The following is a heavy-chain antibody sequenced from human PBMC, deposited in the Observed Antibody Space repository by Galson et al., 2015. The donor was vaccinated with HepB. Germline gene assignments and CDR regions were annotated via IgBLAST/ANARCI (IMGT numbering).Heavy chain of an antibody. Sequence: SLRLSCAASGFTFDDYAMHWVRQAPGKGLEWVSGISWNSGSIGYADSVKGRFTISRDNAKNSLYLQMNSLRAEDTALYYCAKGPYQYYYYGMDVWGQGTTVTVSS. D-gene: IGHD2-2*01. V-gene: IGHV3-9*01. CDR2: ISWNSGSI. CDR3: AKGPYQYYYYGMDV. J-gene: IGHJ6*02. CDR1: GFTFDDYA.